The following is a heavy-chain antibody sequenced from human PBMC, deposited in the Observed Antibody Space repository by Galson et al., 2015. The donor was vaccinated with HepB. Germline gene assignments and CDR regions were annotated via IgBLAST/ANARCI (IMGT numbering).Heavy chain of an antibody. J-gene: IGHJ6*02. Sequence: SLRLSCAASGFTVSSNYMSWVRQAPGKGLEWVSVIYSGGSTYYADSVKGRFTISRDNSKNTLYLQMNSLRAEDTAVYYCARDPEQLGRRPYYYYGMDVWGQGTTVTVSS. CDR2: IYSGGST. CDR1: GFTVSSNY. V-gene: IGHV3-66*02. D-gene: IGHD6-6*01. CDR3: ARDPEQLGRRPYYYYGMDV.